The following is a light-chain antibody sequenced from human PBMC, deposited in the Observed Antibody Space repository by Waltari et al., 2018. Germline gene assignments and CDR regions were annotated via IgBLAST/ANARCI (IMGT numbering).Light chain of an antibody. J-gene: IGLJ2*01. Sequence: SYELTQPPSVSVSPGQTASITCSGDKLGDKYACWYQQRPGQSPVLVIYKDNKRPSGIPERFSGSNSGNTATLAISGTQAIDEADYYCQAWVNTTVIFGGGTKLTVL. CDR2: KDN. V-gene: IGLV3-1*01. CDR3: QAWVNTTVI. CDR1: KLGDKY.